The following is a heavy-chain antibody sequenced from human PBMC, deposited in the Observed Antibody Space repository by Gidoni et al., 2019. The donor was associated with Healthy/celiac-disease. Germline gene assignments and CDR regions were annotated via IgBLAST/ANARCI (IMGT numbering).Heavy chain of an antibody. CDR2: IYYSGST. CDR1: GGSISSSSYY. V-gene: IGHV4-39*01. CDR3: ARPTGGGYGMDV. D-gene: IGHD2-8*02. Sequence: QLSLQESGPGLVKPSETLSLTCTVSGGSISSSSYYWGWIRQAPGKGLEWIGSIYYSGSTYYNPDLKSRVTISVDKYKNQFSLKLSSVTAADTAVYYCARPTGGGYGMDVWGQGTTVTVSS. J-gene: IGHJ6*02.